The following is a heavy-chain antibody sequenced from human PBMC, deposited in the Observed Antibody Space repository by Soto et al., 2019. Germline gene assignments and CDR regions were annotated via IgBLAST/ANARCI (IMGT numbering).Heavy chain of an antibody. CDR3: AKDRYGDYGGIDY. Sequence: FENPSPTRGVSGGSISSNNWWRWVRQPPGKGLEWIGEVYHAGNINYSPPLKSRVTTSLDKSKNHFSLNLSSVTAEDTAVYYCAKDRYGDYGGIDYWGQGTMVTVSS. CDR2: VYHAGNI. J-gene: IGHJ4*02. CDR1: GGSISSNNW. D-gene: IGHD4-17*01. V-gene: IGHV4-4*02.